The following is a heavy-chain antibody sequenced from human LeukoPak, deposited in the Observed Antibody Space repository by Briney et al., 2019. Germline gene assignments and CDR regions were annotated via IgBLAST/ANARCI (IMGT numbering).Heavy chain of an antibody. CDR1: GGTFSSYA. J-gene: IGHJ5*02. CDR2: IIPIFGTA. V-gene: IGHV1-69*13. CDR3: AEVLGGIYTHHWFDP. Sequence: GASVKVSCKASGGTFSSYAISWVRQAPGQGLEWMGGIIPIFGTANYAQKFQGRVTITADESTSTAYMELSSLRSEDTAVYYCAEVLGGIYTHHWFDPWGQGTLVTVSS. D-gene: IGHD1-14*01.